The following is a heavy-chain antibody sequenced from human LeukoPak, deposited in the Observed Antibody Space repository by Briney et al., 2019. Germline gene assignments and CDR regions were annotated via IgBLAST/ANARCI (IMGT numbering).Heavy chain of an antibody. D-gene: IGHD2-2*01. CDR2: IRCDGSDK. Sequence: GGSLRLSCAASGFTFSSYGMQWVRQAPGKGLEWVAFIRCDGSDKYYADSVKGRFTISRDNSKNALYLQMNSLRPEDTAVYYCAKGNQLVDYWGQGTLVTVSS. CDR3: AKGNQLVDY. J-gene: IGHJ4*02. CDR1: GFTFSSYG. V-gene: IGHV3-30*02.